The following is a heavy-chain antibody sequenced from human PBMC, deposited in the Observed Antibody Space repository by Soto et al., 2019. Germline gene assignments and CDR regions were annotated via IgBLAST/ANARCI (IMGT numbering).Heavy chain of an antibody. CDR2: IIPIFGTA. CDR1: GGTFSSYA. CDR3: ARAYSIPYYFDY. V-gene: IGHV1-69*13. D-gene: IGHD4-4*01. Sequence: SVKVSCKASGGTFSSYAISWVRQAPGQGLEWMGGIIPIFGTANYAQKFQGRVTITADESTSTAYMELSSLRSEDTAVYYCARAYSIPYYFDYWGQGTLVTVSS. J-gene: IGHJ4*02.